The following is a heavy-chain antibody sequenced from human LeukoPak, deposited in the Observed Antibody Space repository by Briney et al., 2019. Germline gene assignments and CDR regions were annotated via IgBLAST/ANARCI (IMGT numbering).Heavy chain of an antibody. V-gene: IGHV1-18*01. Sequence: GASVKVSCKASGYTFTSYGISWVRQAPGQGLEWMGWISAYNGNTNYAQKLQGRVTMTTDTSTSTAYMELRSLRSDDTAVYHCARGGIAARRGDAFDIWGQGTMVTVSS. J-gene: IGHJ3*02. CDR2: ISAYNGNT. CDR3: ARGGIAARRGDAFDI. D-gene: IGHD6-6*01. CDR1: GYTFTSYG.